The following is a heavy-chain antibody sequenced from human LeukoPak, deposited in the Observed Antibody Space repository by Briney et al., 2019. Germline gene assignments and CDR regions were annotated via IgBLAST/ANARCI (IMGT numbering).Heavy chain of an antibody. CDR3: ARHSITRGVRGGDFDY. V-gene: IGHV4-61*02. CDR1: GGSISSGSYY. D-gene: IGHD3-10*01. Sequence: TSETLSLTCTVSGGSISSGSYYWSWIRQPAGKGLEWIGRIYTSGRSNYNPSLKSRVTISVDTSKNQFSLKLSSVTAADTAVYYCARHSITRGVRGGDFDYWGQGTLVTVSS. CDR2: IYTSGRS. J-gene: IGHJ4*02.